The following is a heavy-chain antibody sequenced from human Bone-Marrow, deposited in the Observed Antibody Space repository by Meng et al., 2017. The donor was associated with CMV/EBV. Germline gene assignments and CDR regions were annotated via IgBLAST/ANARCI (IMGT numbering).Heavy chain of an antibody. J-gene: IGHJ4*02. Sequence: GGSLRLSCTASGFTFRNYAMAWVRRAPGEGLEWVSSISPSGANTYYADSMRGRFTISRDNAKNSLYLQMNSLRAEDTAVYYCARVEDSSGYSETYYFDYWGQGTRVTVSS. CDR3: ARVEDSSGYSETYYFDY. CDR1: GFTFRNYA. D-gene: IGHD3-22*01. CDR2: ISPSGANT. V-gene: IGHV3-23*01.